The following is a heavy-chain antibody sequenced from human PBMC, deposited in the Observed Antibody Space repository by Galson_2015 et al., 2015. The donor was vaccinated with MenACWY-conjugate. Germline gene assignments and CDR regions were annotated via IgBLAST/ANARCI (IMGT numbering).Heavy chain of an antibody. CDR1: GFTFTGYD. V-gene: IGHV3-48*03. CDR2: ISKSGSPI. J-gene: IGHJ6*03. Sequence: SLRLSCAASGFTFTGYDFNWVRQAPGKGLEWLSYISKSGSPIYYADSVKGRFTISRDNIKKSLFLGMNSLRAGDTGIYYCARVGTWIHQYFYYMDVWGKGTTVTVSS. D-gene: IGHD5-18*01. CDR3: ARVGTWIHQYFYYMDV.